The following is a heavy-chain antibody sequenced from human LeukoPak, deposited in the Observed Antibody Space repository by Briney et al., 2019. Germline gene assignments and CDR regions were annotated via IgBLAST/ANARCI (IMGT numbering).Heavy chain of an antibody. CDR1: GFTFSTYG. CDR3: AKMQGYFDY. Sequence: GGSLRLPCAASGFTFSTYGMSWVRQAPGKGLEWVSAVSGTGTTYYADSVRGRFIISRDNSKNTLYLQMKSLRAEDTAAYYCAKMQGYFDYWGQGTLVTVSS. J-gene: IGHJ4*02. V-gene: IGHV3-23*01. CDR2: VSGTGTT.